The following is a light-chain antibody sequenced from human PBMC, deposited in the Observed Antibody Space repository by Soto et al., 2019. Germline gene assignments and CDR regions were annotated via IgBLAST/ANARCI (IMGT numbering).Light chain of an antibody. CDR2: GAS. CDR1: QTISSS. CDR3: QQYNDWPRT. Sequence: IVMTQSPSTLSMSPGERATLSCWASQTISSSLAWYQQKPGQAPRLLIYGASTRATGIPARFSGSGSGTEFTLTISSLQSEDFAIYYCQQYNDWPRTFGQGTRLEIK. V-gene: IGKV3-15*01. J-gene: IGKJ5*01.